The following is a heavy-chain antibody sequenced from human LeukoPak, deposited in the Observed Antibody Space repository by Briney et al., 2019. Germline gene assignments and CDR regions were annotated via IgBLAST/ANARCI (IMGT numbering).Heavy chain of an antibody. CDR3: ARDPSINYYDSSGYSES. CDR1: GGSISSGDYY. J-gene: IGHJ5*02. CDR2: IYYSGST. Sequence: SETLSLTCTVSGGSISSGDYYWSWIRQPPGKGLEWIGYIYYSGSTYYNPSLKSRVTISVDTSKNRFSLKLSSVTAADTAVYYCARDPSINYYDSSGYSESWGQGTLVTVSS. V-gene: IGHV4-30-4*08. D-gene: IGHD3-22*01.